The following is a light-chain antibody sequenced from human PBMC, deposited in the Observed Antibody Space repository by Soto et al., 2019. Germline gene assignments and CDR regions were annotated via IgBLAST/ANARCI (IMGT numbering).Light chain of an antibody. CDR1: QSISTL. Sequence: PSTLSLSPGEGSTLSCRASQSISTLLAWYQQKPGQAPRLLIYDASKRPTGIPARFSGSGSGTDFTLTISSLEPEDSAVYYCQQRSDRLPITFGQGTRLETK. J-gene: IGKJ5*01. CDR2: DAS. CDR3: QQRSDRLPIT. V-gene: IGKV3-11*01.